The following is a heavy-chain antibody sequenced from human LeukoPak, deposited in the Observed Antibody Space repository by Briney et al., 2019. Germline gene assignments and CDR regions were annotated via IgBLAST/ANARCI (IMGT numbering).Heavy chain of an antibody. J-gene: IGHJ4*02. CDR1: TFTFSSYA. CDR3: AKDHRYYDSSGYYGLDY. Sequence: GGSLRLSCAASTFTFSSYAMTWVRQAPGKGREWVSAISGSGGSTYYANSVRGRFTISRDKSKNTLYLQMNSLRAEDTAIYYCAKDHRYYDSSGYYGLDYWGQGTLVTVSS. V-gene: IGHV3-23*01. D-gene: IGHD3-22*01. CDR2: ISGSGGST.